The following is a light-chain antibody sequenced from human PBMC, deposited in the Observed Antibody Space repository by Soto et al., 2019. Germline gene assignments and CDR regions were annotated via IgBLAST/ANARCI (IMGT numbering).Light chain of an antibody. J-gene: IGLJ2*01. CDR1: SSDVGSYDY. CDR2: NVN. CDR3: SSYTSSSTLVV. Sequence: QSALIQPPSVSGSPGQSVTISCTGTSSDVGSYDYVSWYQQHPGTVPKPMIYNVNTRPSGVSNRFSGSKSGNTASLTISGLQAEDEADYYCSSYTSSSTLVVFGGGTKLTVL. V-gene: IGLV2-14*03.